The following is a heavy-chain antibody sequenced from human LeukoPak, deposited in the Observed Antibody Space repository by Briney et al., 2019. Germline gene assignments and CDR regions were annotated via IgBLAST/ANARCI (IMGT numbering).Heavy chain of an antibody. CDR2: IWYDGDNK. CDR1: GFTFSSYG. CDR3: ARDGIAAVGQYYCYGMDV. V-gene: IGHV3-33*01. D-gene: IGHD6-13*01. Sequence: PGGSLRLSCAASGFTFSSYGMHWVRQAPGKGLEWVAVIWYDGDNKYYADSVKGRFTISRDNSKNTLYLQMNSLRAEDTAVYYCARDGIAAVGQYYCYGMDVWGQGTTVTVSS. J-gene: IGHJ6*02.